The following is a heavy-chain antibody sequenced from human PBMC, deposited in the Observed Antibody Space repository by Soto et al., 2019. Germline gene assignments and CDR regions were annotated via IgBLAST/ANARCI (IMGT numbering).Heavy chain of an antibody. CDR1: GFTFSSYG. D-gene: IGHD3-22*01. V-gene: IGHV3-30*18. Sequence: GGSLRLSCAASGFTFSSYGMHWVRQAPGKGLEWVAVISYDGSNKYYADSVKGRFTISRDNSKNTLYLQMNSLRAEDTAVYYCAKGYDSSGYLGVYYYYYGMDVWGQGTTVTVSS. CDR3: AKGYDSSGYLGVYYYYYGMDV. CDR2: ISYDGSNK. J-gene: IGHJ6*02.